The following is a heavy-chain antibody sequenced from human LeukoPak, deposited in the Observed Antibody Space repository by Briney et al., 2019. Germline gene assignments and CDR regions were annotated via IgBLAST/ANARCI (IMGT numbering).Heavy chain of an antibody. D-gene: IGHD3-22*01. CDR3: ARDRSYDSSGSHFDY. CDR2: ISSSSSYI. CDR1: GFTFSSYS. V-gene: IGHV3-21*01. Sequence: GGSLRLSCAASGFTFSSYSMNWVRQAPGEGLEWVSSISSSSSYIYYADSVKGRFTISRDNAKNSLYLQMNSLRAEDTAVYYCARDRSYDSSGSHFDYWGQGTLVTVSS. J-gene: IGHJ4*02.